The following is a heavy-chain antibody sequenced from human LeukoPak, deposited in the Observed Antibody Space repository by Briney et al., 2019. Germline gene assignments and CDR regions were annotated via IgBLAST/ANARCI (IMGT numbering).Heavy chain of an antibody. J-gene: IGHJ4*02. CDR1: GFTLSSNY. D-gene: IGHD5-12*01. CDR2: IYSGGST. V-gene: IGHV3-53*01. CDR3: ARSIVATITIPPWD. Sequence: GGSLRLSWAASGFTLSSNYMSWVRQAPGKGLDSVSVIYSGGSTYYADSVKGRFTISRDNSKNTLYLQMNSLRAEDTAVYYCARSIVATITIPPWDWGQGTLVTVSS.